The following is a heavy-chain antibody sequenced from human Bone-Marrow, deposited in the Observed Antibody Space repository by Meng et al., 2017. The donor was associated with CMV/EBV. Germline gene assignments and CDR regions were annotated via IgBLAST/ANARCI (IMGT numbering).Heavy chain of an antibody. D-gene: IGHD6-6*01. CDR1: GGSFSGYY. CDR2: INHSGST. CDR3: ARGLSSSDWFDP. J-gene: IGHJ5*02. V-gene: IGHV4-34*01. Sequence: TCAVYGGSFSGYYWSWIRQHPGKGLEWIGEINHSGSTNYNPSLKSRVTISVDTSKNQFSLKLSSVTAADTAVYYCARGLSSSDWFDPWGQGTLVTVSS.